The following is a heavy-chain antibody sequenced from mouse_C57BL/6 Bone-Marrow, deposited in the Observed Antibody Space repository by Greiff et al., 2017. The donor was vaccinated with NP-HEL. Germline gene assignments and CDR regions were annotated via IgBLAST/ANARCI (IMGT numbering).Heavy chain of an antibody. CDR1: GFTFSSYA. Sequence: EVMLVESGGGLVKPGGSLKLSCAASGFTFSSYAMSWVRQTPEKRLEWVATISDGGSYTYYPDNVKGRFTISRDNAKNNLYLQMSHLKSEDTAMYYCARAGGSSFAYWGQGTLVTVSA. CDR3: ARAGGSSFAY. J-gene: IGHJ3*01. D-gene: IGHD1-1*01. V-gene: IGHV5-4*03. CDR2: ISDGGSYT.